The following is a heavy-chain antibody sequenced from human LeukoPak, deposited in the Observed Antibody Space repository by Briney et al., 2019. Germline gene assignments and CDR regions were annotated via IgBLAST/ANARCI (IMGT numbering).Heavy chain of an antibody. D-gene: IGHD3-22*01. CDR3: ARSHSGYYDSSGYSYYYYYYGMDV. CDR1: GYSFTSYW. J-gene: IGHJ6*02. V-gene: IGHV5-51*01. Sequence: GESLKISCKGSGYSFTSYWIGWVRQMPGKGLEWMGIIYPGDSDTRYSPSFQGQVTISADKSISTAYLQWSSLKASDTAMYYCARSHSGYYDSSGYSYYYYYYGMDVWGQGTTVTVSS. CDR2: IYPGDSDT.